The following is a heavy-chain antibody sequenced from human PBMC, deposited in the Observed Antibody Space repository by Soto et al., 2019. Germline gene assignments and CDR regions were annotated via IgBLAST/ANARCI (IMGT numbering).Heavy chain of an antibody. V-gene: IGHV4-30-4*01. Sequence: SETLSLTCTVSGGSISSGDYYWSWIRQPPGKGLEWIGYIYYSGSTYYNPSLKSRMTIKPDKTKNQFSLQLNSMTPDDTGVYYCARTSGWFDYWGQGTLVTVSS. CDR2: IYYSGST. D-gene: IGHD2-2*01. CDR1: GGSISSGDYY. J-gene: IGHJ5*01. CDR3: ARTSGWFDY.